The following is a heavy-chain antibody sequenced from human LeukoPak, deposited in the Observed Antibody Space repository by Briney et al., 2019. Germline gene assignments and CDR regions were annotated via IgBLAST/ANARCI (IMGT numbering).Heavy chain of an antibody. Sequence: SETLSLTCTVSGYSISSGYYWGWIRQPPGKGLEWIGSIHRSGSTYYNPSLKSRVTISVDTSKNQFSLKLSSVTAADTAVYYCARGLAWHDAFDIWGQGTMVTVSS. V-gene: IGHV4-38-2*02. CDR2: IHRSGST. CDR1: GYSISSGYY. CDR3: ARGLAWHDAFDI. D-gene: IGHD3-3*02. J-gene: IGHJ3*02.